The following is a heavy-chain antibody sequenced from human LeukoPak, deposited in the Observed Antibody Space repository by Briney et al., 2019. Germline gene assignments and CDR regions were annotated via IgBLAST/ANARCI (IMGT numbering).Heavy chain of an antibody. D-gene: IGHD6-13*01. CDR2: IRYDGSNK. Sequence: GGSLRLSCRASRFSFGDYDMHWVRQAPGKGLEWVAFIRYDGSNKYHADSVKGRFTISRDNSKNTLYLYMNSLRGEDTAVYYCAREDGITTAGVDYWGQGTLVTVSS. CDR1: RFSFGDYD. V-gene: IGHV3-30*02. CDR3: AREDGITTAGVDY. J-gene: IGHJ4*02.